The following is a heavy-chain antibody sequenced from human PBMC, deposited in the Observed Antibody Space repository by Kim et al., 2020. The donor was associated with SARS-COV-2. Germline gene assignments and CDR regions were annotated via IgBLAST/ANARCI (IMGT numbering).Heavy chain of an antibody. D-gene: IGHD2-21*01. Sequence: ASVKVSCKAFGYPFRSFAMNWVRQTPEQGLQWMGWINTNTGNPWYAPDFTGRFVFSLDSSVNTAYLQINSLKTEDTAVYYCARANPYCGGDCMSLWDQGTQVTVSS. J-gene: IGHJ4*02. V-gene: IGHV7-4-1*02. CDR2: INTNTGNP. CDR3: ARANPYCGGDCMSL. CDR1: GYPFRSFA.